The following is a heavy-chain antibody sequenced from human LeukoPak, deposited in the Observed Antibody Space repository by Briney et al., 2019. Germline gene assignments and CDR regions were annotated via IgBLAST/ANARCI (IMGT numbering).Heavy chain of an antibody. CDR3: ARERIGYCSSTSCSNYGMDV. D-gene: IGHD2-2*01. J-gene: IGHJ6*02. CDR1: GFTFSSYS. V-gene: IGHV3-48*04. Sequence: GSLRLSCAASGFTFSSYSMNWVRQAPRKGLEWLSFISGSSSTKFYADSVKGRFTISRDNAKNSVYLQMNSLRAEDTAVYYCARERIGYCSSTSCSNYGMDVWGQGTTVTVSS. CDR2: ISGSSSTK.